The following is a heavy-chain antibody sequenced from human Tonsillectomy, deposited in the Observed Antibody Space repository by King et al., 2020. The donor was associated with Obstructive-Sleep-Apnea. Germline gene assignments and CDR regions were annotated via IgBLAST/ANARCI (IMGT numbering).Heavy chain of an antibody. Sequence: QLVESGGGVVQPGGSLRLSCAASGFTFSSYGMHWVRQAPGKGLEWVAFIRYDGDNKYYADSVKGRFTISRDKPKNTVYLQMTSLRAEDTAVYYCAKDWSSDLPFSTVGYYGMDDWGQGTPVTVSS. D-gene: IGHD4-23*01. J-gene: IGHJ6*02. CDR2: IRYDGDNK. V-gene: IGHV3-30*02. CDR3: AKDWSSDLPFSTVGYYGMDD. CDR1: GFTFSSYG.